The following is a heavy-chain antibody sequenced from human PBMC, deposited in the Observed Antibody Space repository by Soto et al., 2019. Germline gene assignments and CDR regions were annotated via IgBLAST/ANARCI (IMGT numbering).Heavy chain of an antibody. CDR3: ARGYCSCGSCYSGGFALDI. J-gene: IGHJ3*02. Sequence: SQTLSLTCAISGDSVSSNSAAWNWIRQSPSRGLEWLGRTYYRSKWYNDYAVSVKSRITINPDTSKNQFSLQLNSVTPEDTAVYYCARGYCSCGSCYSGGFALDIWGQGTMVTVSS. D-gene: IGHD2-15*01. V-gene: IGHV6-1*01. CDR2: TYYRSKWYN. CDR1: GDSVSSNSAA.